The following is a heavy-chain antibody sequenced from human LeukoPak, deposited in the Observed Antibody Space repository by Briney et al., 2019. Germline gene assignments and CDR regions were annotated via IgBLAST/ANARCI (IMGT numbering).Heavy chain of an antibody. J-gene: IGHJ1*01. CDR1: GSTFSNYW. D-gene: IGHD2-2*01. CDR3: ATYSSSNGREFQY. Sequence: PGGSLRLSCEGSGSTFSNYWMSWVRQAPGKGLEWVANIQQHGSETYYGDSVKGRFTISRDNAKNSLYLQMNSLRAEDTAVYYCATYSSSNGREFQYWGQGTLVTVSS. V-gene: IGHV3-7*01. CDR2: IQQHGSET.